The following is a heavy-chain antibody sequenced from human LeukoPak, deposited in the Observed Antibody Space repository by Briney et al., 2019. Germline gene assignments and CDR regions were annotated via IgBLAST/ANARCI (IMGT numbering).Heavy chain of an antibody. J-gene: IGHJ4*02. D-gene: IGHD6-19*01. Sequence: SETLSLTCAVFGDSFSGYYWSWIRQPPGKGLEWIGEINQSGSTNYNASLKSRVTMSVDTSKNQFSLKLTAVTAADTAVYYCARHSEEWLPKIDYWGQGTLVTVSS. CDR1: GDSFSGYY. CDR3: ARHSEEWLPKIDY. V-gene: IGHV4-34*01. CDR2: INQSGST.